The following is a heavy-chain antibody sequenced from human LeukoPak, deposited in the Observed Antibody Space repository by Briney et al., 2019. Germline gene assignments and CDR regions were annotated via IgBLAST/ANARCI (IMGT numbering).Heavy chain of an antibody. V-gene: IGHV7-4-1*02. CDR3: ARDLTTGALPIYYFDY. D-gene: IGHD4-17*01. CDR1: GYTFTSYA. Sequence: GASVKVSCKASGYTFTSYAMNWVRQPPGQGLEWMGGINTNTGNPTYAQGFTGRFVFSLDTSVSTAYLHISSLKAGDTAVYYCARDLTTGALPIYYFDYWGQGTLVTVSS. CDR2: INTNTGNP. J-gene: IGHJ4*02.